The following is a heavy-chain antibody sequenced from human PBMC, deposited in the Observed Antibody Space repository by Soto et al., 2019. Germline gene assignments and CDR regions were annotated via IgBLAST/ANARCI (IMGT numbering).Heavy chain of an antibody. V-gene: IGHV3-33*01. Sequence: QVQLVESGGGVVQPGRSLRLSCAASGFTFSSYGMHWVRQAPGKGLEWVADIWYDGSNKYYADSVKGRFTISRDNSKNTLYLQMNSLRAEDTAVYYCARDRLVVVAAKGGNDAFDIWGQGTMVTVSS. CDR2: IWYDGSNK. D-gene: IGHD2-15*01. CDR1: GFTFSSYG. J-gene: IGHJ3*02. CDR3: ARDRLVVVAAKGGNDAFDI.